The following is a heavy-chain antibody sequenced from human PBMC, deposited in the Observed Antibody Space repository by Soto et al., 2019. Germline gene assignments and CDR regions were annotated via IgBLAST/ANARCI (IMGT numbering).Heavy chain of an antibody. V-gene: IGHV2-5*02. J-gene: IGHJ2*01. D-gene: IGHD5-18*01. CDR2: IYWDDDK. CDR1: GFSLSTSGAG. CDR3: AHSRGNSYGHHWYFDL. Sequence: QITLKESGPTLVKPAETLTLTCTFSGFSLSTSGAGVGWIRQPPGKALEWLALIYWDDDKRYSPSLKSRLTITKDTSKNQVVLTMTNMDPVDTATYYCAHSRGNSYGHHWYFDLWGRGTLVTVSS.